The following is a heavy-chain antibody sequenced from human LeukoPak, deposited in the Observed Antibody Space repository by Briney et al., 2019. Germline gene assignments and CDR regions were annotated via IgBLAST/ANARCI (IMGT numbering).Heavy chain of an antibody. J-gene: IGHJ4*02. CDR1: GGSFSGYY. CDR3: ARDHNYDSSGYFLYY. D-gene: IGHD3-22*01. V-gene: IGHV4-34*01. CDR2: INHSGNT. Sequence: PSETLSLTCAVYGGSFSGYYWNWIRHRPGKGLEWIGEINHSGNTNYNPSLKSRVTMSVDTSKNQFSLRLSSVTAADTAVYYCARDHNYDSSGYFLYYWGQGTLVTVSS.